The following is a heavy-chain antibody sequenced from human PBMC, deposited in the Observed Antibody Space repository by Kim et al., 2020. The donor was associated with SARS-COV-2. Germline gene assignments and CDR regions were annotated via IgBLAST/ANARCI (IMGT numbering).Heavy chain of an antibody. V-gene: IGHV3-30*01. CDR3: ARAHSGYDI. D-gene: IGHD5-12*01. CDR2: SNK. Sequence: SNKYYADSVKGRFTISRDNTKNTLYLQMNSLRAEDTAVYYCARAHSGYDIWGQGTMVTVSS. J-gene: IGHJ3*02.